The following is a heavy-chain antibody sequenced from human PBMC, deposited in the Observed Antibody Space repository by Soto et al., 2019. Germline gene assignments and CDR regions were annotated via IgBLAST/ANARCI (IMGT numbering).Heavy chain of an antibody. D-gene: IGHD3-3*01. J-gene: IGHJ4*02. V-gene: IGHV5-51*01. CDR3: ARGGVSTRTFDY. Sequence: PWASLKISREGSGYTFAADWIALVLQMPGKGLELMGIIYPSDSDTIYRPSFQGQVTISADKSISSAYLQWSSLRASDTAMYYCARGGVSTRTFDYWGQGTSVSVSS. CDR1: GYTFAADW. CDR2: IYPSDSDT.